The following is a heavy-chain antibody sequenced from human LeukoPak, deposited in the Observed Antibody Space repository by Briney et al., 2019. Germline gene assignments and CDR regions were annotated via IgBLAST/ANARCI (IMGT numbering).Heavy chain of an antibody. Sequence: SETLSLTCTVSGGSISSSNYYWSWIRQPAGKGLEWIGRIYTSGTTNYNPSLKSRVTISVDTSKNQFSLKLSSVTAADTAVYYCARADGDYYYGSGSLDYWGQGTLVTVSS. J-gene: IGHJ4*02. D-gene: IGHD3-10*01. CDR2: IYTSGTT. V-gene: IGHV4-61*02. CDR3: ARADGDYYYGSGSLDY. CDR1: GGSISSSNYY.